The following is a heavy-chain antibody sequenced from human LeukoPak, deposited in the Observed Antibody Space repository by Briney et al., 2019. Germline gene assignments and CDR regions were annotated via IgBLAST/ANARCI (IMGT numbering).Heavy chain of an antibody. V-gene: IGHV4-39*01. Sequence: ASDTLSLTCTVSGGSISSSSHYWGWIRQPPGMGLEWIGIIYYSGSTYYNPSLNSRVTVSLDTSKNQFSLTVTSVTAADTAVYYCARRYCSGGHCYYFDSWGQGTLVTVSS. CDR1: GGSISSSSHY. CDR2: IYYSGST. CDR3: ARRYCSGGHCYYFDS. J-gene: IGHJ4*02. D-gene: IGHD2-15*01.